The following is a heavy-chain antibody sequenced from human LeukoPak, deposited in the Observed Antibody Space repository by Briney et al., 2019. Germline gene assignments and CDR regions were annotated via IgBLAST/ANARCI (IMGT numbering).Heavy chain of an antibody. J-gene: IGHJ4*02. CDR1: GGSFSGYY. CDR3: ASSTTVSDFDY. V-gene: IGHV4-34*01. D-gene: IGHD4-17*01. CDR2: INHSGST. Sequence: SETLSLTCAVYGGSFSGYYWSWIRQPPGKGLEWIGEINHSGSTIYNPSLKSRVTISVDTSKNQFSLKLSSVTAADTAVYYCASSTTVSDFDYWGQGTLVTVSS.